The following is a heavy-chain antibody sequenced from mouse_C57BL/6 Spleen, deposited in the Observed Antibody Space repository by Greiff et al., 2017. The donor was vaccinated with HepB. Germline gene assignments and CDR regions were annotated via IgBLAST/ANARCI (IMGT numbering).Heavy chain of an antibody. Sequence: QVQLKESGAELARPGASVKMSCKASGYTFTSYTMHWVKQRPGQGLEWIGYINPSSGYTKYNQKFKDKATLTADKSSSTAYMQLSSLTSEDSAVYYGARDAMDYWGQGTSVTVSS. CDR3: ARDAMDY. CDR2: INPSSGYT. J-gene: IGHJ4*01. V-gene: IGHV1-4*01. CDR1: GYTFTSYT.